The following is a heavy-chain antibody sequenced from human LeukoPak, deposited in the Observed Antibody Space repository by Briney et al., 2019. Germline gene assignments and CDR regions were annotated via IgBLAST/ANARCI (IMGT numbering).Heavy chain of an antibody. CDR1: GFTVSSNY. J-gene: IGHJ4*02. CDR3: ARDSIVGATHY. Sequence: GGSLRLSCAASGFTVSSNYMSWVRQAPGKGLEWVSVIYSGGNTYYADSVKGRFTISRDNSKNTLYLQMNSLRAEDTAVYYCARDSIVGATHYWGQGTLVTVSS. V-gene: IGHV3-66*01. CDR2: IYSGGNT. D-gene: IGHD1-26*01.